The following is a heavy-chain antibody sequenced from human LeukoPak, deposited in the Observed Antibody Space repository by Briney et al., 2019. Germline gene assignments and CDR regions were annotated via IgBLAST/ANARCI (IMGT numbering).Heavy chain of an antibody. Sequence: GGSLRLSCATSGFSFSDNYMSWIRQASGKGLQWLSYISGDGYDINYADSVKGRFTVARDNAKNALYLQMNSLGVEDTAIYYCATKAREAPEWGQGTLVTVSS. J-gene: IGHJ4*02. V-gene: IGHV3-11*01. CDR3: ATKAREAPE. CDR1: GFSFSDNY. CDR2: ISGDGYDI. D-gene: IGHD1/OR15-1a*01.